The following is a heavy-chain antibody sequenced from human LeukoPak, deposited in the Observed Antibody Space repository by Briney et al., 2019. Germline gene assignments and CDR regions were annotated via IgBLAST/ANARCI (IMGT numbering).Heavy chain of an antibody. CDR2: INPNSGGT. CDR3: ARARLGIAVAGFNWFDP. CDR1: GYTFTGYY. Sequence: ASVKVSCKASGYTFTGYYMHWVRQAPGQGLEWMGWINPNSGGTNYAQKFQGRVTMTRDTSISTAYMELSRQRSDDTAVYYCARARLGIAVAGFNWFDPWGQGTLVTVSS. V-gene: IGHV1-2*02. D-gene: IGHD6-19*01. J-gene: IGHJ5*02.